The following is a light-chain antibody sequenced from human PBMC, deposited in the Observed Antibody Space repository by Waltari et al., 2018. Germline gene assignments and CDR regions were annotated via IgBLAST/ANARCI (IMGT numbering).Light chain of an antibody. CDR2: DAS. CDR3: QQRSNWPPALT. CDR1: QSVSSY. V-gene: IGKV3-11*01. Sequence: EIVFTQSPVPLSLSPGARATLSCRASQSVSSYLTWYQQKPGQAPRPLIYDASNRATGIPARFRGSGSGTDFTLTISSLEPEDFAVYYCQQRSNWPPALTFGGGTKVEVK. J-gene: IGKJ4*01.